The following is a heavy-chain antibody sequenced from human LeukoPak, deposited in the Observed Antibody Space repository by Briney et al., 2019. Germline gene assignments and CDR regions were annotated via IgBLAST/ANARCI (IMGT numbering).Heavy chain of an antibody. D-gene: IGHD3-10*01. CDR2: IWYDGSNK. Sequence: QSGGSLRLSCAASGFTFSNYGMHWVRQAPGKGLEWVAVIWYDGSNKYYADSVKGRFTISRDNSKNTLYLQMNSLRAEDTAVYYCAGNYGPYYCDYWGQGTLVTVSS. CDR1: GFTFSNYG. CDR3: AGNYGPYYCDY. V-gene: IGHV3-33*01. J-gene: IGHJ4*02.